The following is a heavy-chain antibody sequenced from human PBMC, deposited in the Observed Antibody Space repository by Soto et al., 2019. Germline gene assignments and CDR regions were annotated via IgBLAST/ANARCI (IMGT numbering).Heavy chain of an antibody. CDR2: IDYNGVT. J-gene: IGHJ5*02. D-gene: IGHD2-2*01. CDR3: ARDAFCSSTSCRVGIWFDP. Sequence: SETLSLTCTVSAGSIYRSGYYWGWIRQPPGRGLEWIGNIDYNGVTYSNPSLKSRVTISVDTSKNHFSLKLSSVTAADTAVYYCARDAFCSSTSCRVGIWFDPWGQGTLVTVSS. V-gene: IGHV4-39*02. CDR1: AGSIYRSGYY.